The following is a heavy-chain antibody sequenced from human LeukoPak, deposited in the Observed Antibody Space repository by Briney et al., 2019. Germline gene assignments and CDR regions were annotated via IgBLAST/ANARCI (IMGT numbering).Heavy chain of an antibody. V-gene: IGHV4-59*01. CDR3: ATLTGPPYPYYFDF. CDR2: LYHSGSP. J-gene: IGHJ4*02. Sequence: SETLSLTCTVSGASIRHYYWSWIRQPPGKGLEWIGNLYHSGSPNYNPSLKSRVTISIDTAKNQFSLRLRSVTAADTAVYYCATLTGPPYPYYFDFWGQATLVTVSS. D-gene: IGHD1-20*01. CDR1: GASIRHYY.